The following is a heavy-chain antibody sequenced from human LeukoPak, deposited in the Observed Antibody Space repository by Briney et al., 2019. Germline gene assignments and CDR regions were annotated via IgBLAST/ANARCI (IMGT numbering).Heavy chain of an antibody. CDR1: GFSFNSYA. D-gene: IGHD5-12*01. CDR3: AKGGYDYVEVAYFDY. V-gene: IGHV3-23*01. J-gene: IGHJ4*02. Sequence: GGSLRHSCAASGFSFNSYAMTWVRQAPGKGLEWVSFIGGSCGSTIYADSANGQITISRANSTTTLYLQMNILRVEDTAVYYCAKGGYDYVEVAYFDYWGQGTLVTVSS. CDR2: IGGSCGST.